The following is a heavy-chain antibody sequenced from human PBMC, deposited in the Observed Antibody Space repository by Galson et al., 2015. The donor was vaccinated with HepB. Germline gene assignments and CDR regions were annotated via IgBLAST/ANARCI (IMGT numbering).Heavy chain of an antibody. CDR2: ISGSGGST. J-gene: IGHJ5*02. V-gene: IGHV3-23*01. CDR3: AKAEAPGWYTDWFDP. CDR1: GFTFSSYA. D-gene: IGHD6-19*01. Sequence: SLRLSCAASGFTFSSYAMSWVRQAPGKGLEWVSAISGSGGSTYYADSVKGRFTISRDNSKNTLYLQMNSLRAEDTAVYYCAKAEAPGWYTDWFDPWGQGTLVTVSS.